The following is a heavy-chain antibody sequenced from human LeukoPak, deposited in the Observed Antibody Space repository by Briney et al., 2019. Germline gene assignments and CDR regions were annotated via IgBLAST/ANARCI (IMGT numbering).Heavy chain of an antibody. CDR1: GYTFTSYA. J-gene: IGHJ6*04. V-gene: IGHV1-3*01. Sequence: GASVKVSCKASGYTFTSYAMHWVRQAPGQRLEWMGWINAGNGNTKYSQKFQGRVTITRDTSASTAYMELSSLRSEDTAVYYCAREELIPYYYYGMDVWGKGTTVTVPS. CDR3: AREELIPYYYYGMDV. D-gene: IGHD3-16*01. CDR2: INAGNGNT.